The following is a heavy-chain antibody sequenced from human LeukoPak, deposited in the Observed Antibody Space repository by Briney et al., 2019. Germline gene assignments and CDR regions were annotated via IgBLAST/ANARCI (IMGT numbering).Heavy chain of an antibody. Sequence: GGSLRLSCAASGFPLSTYAMSWVRQTPGKGLEWVSAISGSGGTTYYPDSVKGRFTISRDNSKNTLYLQINSLRAGDTAVYYCAKVFGYYDSRGYSQYFDYWGQETLVTVSS. CDR2: ISGSGGTT. CDR3: AKVFGYYDSRGYSQYFDY. V-gene: IGHV3-23*01. J-gene: IGHJ4*02. D-gene: IGHD3-22*01. CDR1: GFPLSTYA.